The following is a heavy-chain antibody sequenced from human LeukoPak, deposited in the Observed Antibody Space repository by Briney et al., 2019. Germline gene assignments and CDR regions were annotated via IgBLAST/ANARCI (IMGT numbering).Heavy chain of an antibody. V-gene: IGHV4-39*01. J-gene: IGHJ5*02. CDR3: ARRQQLNWFDP. CDR2: IYYSGST. CDR1: GVSISSSNSY. Sequence: SETLSLTCTVSGVSISSSNSYWGWIRQPPGKGLEWIGSIYYSGSTYYNPSLKSRVTISVDTSKNQFSLKLSSVTAADTAVYYCARRQQLNWFDPWGQGTLVTVSS. D-gene: IGHD6-13*01.